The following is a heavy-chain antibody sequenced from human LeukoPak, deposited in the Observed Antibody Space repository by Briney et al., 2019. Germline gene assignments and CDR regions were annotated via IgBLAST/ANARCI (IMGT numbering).Heavy chain of an antibody. CDR1: GYTFTGYY. CDR3: ARGRIVEGLDY. V-gene: IGHV1-2*02. CDR2: INPNSGGT. Sequence: ASVKVSCKTSGYTFTGYYIHWVRQAPGQGLEWVEWINPNSGGTNYAQRFQGRVTVTRDTSISTAYMELSRLRPDDTAVYYCARGRIVEGLDYWGQGTLVTVSS. D-gene: IGHD3-22*01. J-gene: IGHJ4*02.